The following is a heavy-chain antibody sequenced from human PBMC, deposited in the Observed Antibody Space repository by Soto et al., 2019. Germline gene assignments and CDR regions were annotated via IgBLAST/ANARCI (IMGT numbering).Heavy chain of an antibody. CDR1: GGSISSGGYS. V-gene: IGHV4-30-2*01. CDR3: ARLITIFGVVIKGNWYFDL. Sequence: LTCAVSGGSISSGGYSWSWIRQPPGKGLEWIGYIYHSGSTYYNPSLKSRVTISVDRSKNQFSLKLSSVTAADTAVYYCARLITIFGVVIKGNWYFDLWGRGTLVTVSS. CDR2: IYHSGST. D-gene: IGHD3-3*01. J-gene: IGHJ2*01.